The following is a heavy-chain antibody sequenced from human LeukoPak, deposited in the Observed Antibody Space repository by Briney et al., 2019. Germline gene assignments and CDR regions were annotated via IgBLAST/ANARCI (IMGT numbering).Heavy chain of an antibody. D-gene: IGHD3-10*01. CDR3: ARVPTRAVRGVIRPVYGMDV. CDR1: GYSFTSYW. V-gene: IGHV5-51*01. Sequence: GESLKISCKGSGYSFTSYWIGWVRQMPGKGLEWMGIIYPCDSDTRYSPSFQGQVTISADKSISTAYLQWSSLKPSDTAMYYCARVPTRAVRGVIRPVYGMDVWGQGTTITVSS. J-gene: IGHJ6*02. CDR2: IYPCDSDT.